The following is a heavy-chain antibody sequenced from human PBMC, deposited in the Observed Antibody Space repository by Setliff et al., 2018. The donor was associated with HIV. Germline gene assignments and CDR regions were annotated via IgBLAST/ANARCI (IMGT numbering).Heavy chain of an antibody. CDR2: IFTSATTNF. J-gene: IGHJ4*02. D-gene: IGHD3-9*01. CDR1: GDSISHYY. CDR3: ARPFDWGSSHPLGY. Sequence: PSETLSLTCSVSGDSISHYYWSWIRQPPGKGLEWIGDIFTSATTNFNYNPSLNSRVTMSIDTSKNQFSLKLSAVTAADTAVYYCARPFDWGSSHPLGYWSQGTLVTVSS. V-gene: IGHV4-4*08.